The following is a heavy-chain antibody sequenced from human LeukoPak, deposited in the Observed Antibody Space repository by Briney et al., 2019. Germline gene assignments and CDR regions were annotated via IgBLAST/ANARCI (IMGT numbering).Heavy chain of an antibody. CDR2: IYYTGNT. CDR3: ARSYCSGGSCYSAAFDI. V-gene: IGHV4-39*07. J-gene: IGHJ3*02. D-gene: IGHD2-15*01. CDR1: GDSITGYY. Sequence: KPSETLSLTCSVSGDSITGYYWGWIRQPPGKGLEWIGNIYYTGNTYYNSSLKSRVTISLDTSKNQFSLKLSSVTAADTAVYYCARSYCSGGSCYSAAFDIWGQGTMVTVSS.